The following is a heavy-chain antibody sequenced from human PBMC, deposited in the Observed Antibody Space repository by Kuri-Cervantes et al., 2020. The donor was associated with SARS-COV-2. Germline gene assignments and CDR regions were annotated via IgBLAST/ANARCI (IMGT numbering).Heavy chain of an antibody. CDR3: AKDSSWATYHYYMDV. CDR1: GFTFSSYS. D-gene: IGHD7-27*01. CDR2: ISYDGSNK. V-gene: IGHV3-30*18. J-gene: IGHJ6*03. Sequence: GGSLRLSCAASGFTFSSYSMNWVRQAPGKGLEWVAVISYDGSNKYYADSVKGRFTISRDNSKNTLYLQMDSLRVEDTAVYYCAKDSSWATYHYYMDVWGNGTTVTVSS.